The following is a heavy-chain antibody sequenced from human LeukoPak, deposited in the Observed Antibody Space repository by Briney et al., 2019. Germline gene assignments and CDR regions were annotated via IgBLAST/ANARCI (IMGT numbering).Heavy chain of an antibody. J-gene: IGHJ4*02. CDR1: GGSISSGAYS. V-gene: IGHV4-30-2*01. D-gene: IGHD3-10*01. CDR2: IYHSGST. Sequence: SQTLSLTCAVSGGSISSGAYSWSWIRQPPGKGLEWIGYIYHSGSTYYNPSLKSRVTISVDRSKNQFSLKLSSVTAADTAVYYWARTYGSGSYYIFDYWGQGTLVTVSS. CDR3: ARTYGSGSYYIFDY.